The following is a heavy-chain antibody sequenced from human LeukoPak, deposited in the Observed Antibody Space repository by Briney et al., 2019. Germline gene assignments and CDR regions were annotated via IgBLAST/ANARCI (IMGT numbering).Heavy chain of an antibody. CDR1: GFTFVSYS. Sequence: GSLRLSCAASGFTFVSYSFNWFRQAPWQGLEWVSSINTVGSYIYYADSVKGRFTISRDNAENSVYLQMNSLRVEDTAVYYCARLRRNSDSGGYYYYYDYWGQGTLVTVSS. CDR3: ARLRRNSDSGGYYYYYDY. J-gene: IGHJ4*02. V-gene: IGHV3-21*01. D-gene: IGHD3-22*01. CDR2: INTVGSYI.